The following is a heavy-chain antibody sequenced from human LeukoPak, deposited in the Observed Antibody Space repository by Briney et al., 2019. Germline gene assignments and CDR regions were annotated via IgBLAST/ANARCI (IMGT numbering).Heavy chain of an antibody. Sequence: GGSLRLSCAASGFTFSSYSMNWVRQAPGKGLEWVSYISSSSSTIYYADSVKGRFTISRDNAKNSLYLQMNSLRAEDTAVYYCAREIRRLGELNYFDYWGQGTLVTVSS. J-gene: IGHJ4*02. V-gene: IGHV3-48*01. D-gene: IGHD3-16*01. CDR1: GFTFSSYS. CDR2: ISSSSSTI. CDR3: AREIRRLGELNYFDY.